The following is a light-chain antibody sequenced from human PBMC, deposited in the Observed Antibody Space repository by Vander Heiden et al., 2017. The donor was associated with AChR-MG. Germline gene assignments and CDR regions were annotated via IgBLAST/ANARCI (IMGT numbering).Light chain of an antibody. CDR3: SSYAGSNNVV. CDR2: EVS. V-gene: IGLV2-8*01. J-gene: IGLJ2*01. Sequence: QSALTQPPSASGSPGQSVTISCTGTSSDVGGYNYVSWYQQHPGTPPKLMMYEVSKRPSGVPDRFAGSKSGNTASLTASGLQAEDEADYYCSSYAGSNNVVFGGGTKLTVL. CDR1: SSDVGGYNY.